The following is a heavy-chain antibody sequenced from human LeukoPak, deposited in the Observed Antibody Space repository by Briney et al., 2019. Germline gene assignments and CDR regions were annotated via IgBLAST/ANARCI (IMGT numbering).Heavy chain of an antibody. D-gene: IGHD6-19*01. V-gene: IGHV3-53*01. J-gene: IGHJ4*02. CDR3: ARVKGGWRGFDY. CDR2: IYSGGST. Sequence: GGSLRLSCAASGFTVSSNYMSWVRQAPGKGLEWVSVIYSGGSTYYADPVKGRFTISRDNSKNTLYLQMNSLRAEDTAVYYCARVKGGWRGFDYWGQGTLVTVSS. CDR1: GFTVSSNY.